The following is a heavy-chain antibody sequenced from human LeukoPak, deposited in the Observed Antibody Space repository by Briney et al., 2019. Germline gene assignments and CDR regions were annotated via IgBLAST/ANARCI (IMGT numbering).Heavy chain of an antibody. Sequence: SETLSLTCAVYGGSFSGYYWSWIRQPPGKGLEWIGEINHSGSTNYNPSHKSRVTISVDTSKNQFSLKLSSVTAADTAVYYCARLRWLPNWFDPWGQGTLVTVSS. D-gene: IGHD4-23*01. CDR3: ARLRWLPNWFDP. V-gene: IGHV4-34*01. CDR2: INHSGST. J-gene: IGHJ5*02. CDR1: GGSFSGYY.